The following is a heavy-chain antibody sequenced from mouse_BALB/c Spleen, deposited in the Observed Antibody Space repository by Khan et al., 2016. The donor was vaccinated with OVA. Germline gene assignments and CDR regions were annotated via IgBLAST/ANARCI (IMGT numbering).Heavy chain of an antibody. CDR2: IFPGNGTT. CDR3: TRGSFGNYEFAY. CDR1: GYTFTSYW. Sequence: QVQLQQSGAELVKPGASVRLSCKTSGYTFTSYWIQWVKQRPGQGLGWIGEIFPGNGTTYYNENFKGKAPLTIDISSTTAYIQLSSLTSEVSAVYFCTRGSFGNYEFAYWSHVTLVTVSA. J-gene: IGHJ3*01. V-gene: IGHV1S132*01. D-gene: IGHD2-1*01.